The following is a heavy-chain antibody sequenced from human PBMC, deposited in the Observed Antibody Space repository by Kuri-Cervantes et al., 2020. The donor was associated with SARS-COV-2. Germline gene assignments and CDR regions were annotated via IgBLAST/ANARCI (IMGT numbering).Heavy chain of an antibody. J-gene: IGHJ4*02. CDR2: ISGSGGST. V-gene: IGHV3-23*01. CDR3: AKAVRRIAAARYDFDY. Sequence: GESLKISCAASGFTFSSYAMSWVRQAPGKGLEWVSAISGSGGSTYYADSVKGRFTISRDNSKNTLYPQMNSLRAEDTAVYYCAKAVRRIAAARYDFDYWGQGTLVTVSS. CDR1: GFTFSSYA. D-gene: IGHD6-13*01.